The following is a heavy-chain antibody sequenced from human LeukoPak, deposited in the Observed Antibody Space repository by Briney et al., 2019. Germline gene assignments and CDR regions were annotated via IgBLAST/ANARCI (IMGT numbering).Heavy chain of an antibody. V-gene: IGHV4-59*08. D-gene: IGHD1-26*01. CDR2: MSYSGST. J-gene: IGHJ4*02. CDR3: ASLTGGVGARRFDY. Sequence: SETLSLTCTVSGDSMSRYYWNWIRQPPGRGLEWISYMSYSGSTNCNPSLNSRVTISLDKSKNQVSLALRSVTAADTATYYCASLTGGVGARRFDYWGQGTLVTVSS. CDR1: GDSMSRYY.